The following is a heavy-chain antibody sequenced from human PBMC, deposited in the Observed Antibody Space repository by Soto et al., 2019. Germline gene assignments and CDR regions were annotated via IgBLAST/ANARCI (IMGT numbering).Heavy chain of an antibody. CDR1: GFTVSSYG. Sequence: ESGGGVVQPGRSLRLSCAAAGFTVSSYGMHWVRQAPGKGLEWVAVIWYDGSNKYYADSVKGRFTISRDNSKNTLYLQMNSLRAEDTAVYYCARERDTAEDYWGQGTLVTVSS. CDR3: ARERDTAEDY. D-gene: IGHD5-18*01. V-gene: IGHV3-33*01. J-gene: IGHJ4*02. CDR2: IWYDGSNK.